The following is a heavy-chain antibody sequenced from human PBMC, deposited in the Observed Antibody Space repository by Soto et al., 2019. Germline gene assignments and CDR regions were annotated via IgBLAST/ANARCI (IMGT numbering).Heavy chain of an antibody. Sequence: GGSLRLSCAASGFTFSSYAMSWVRQAPGKGLEWVSAISGSGGSTYYADSVKGRFTISRDNSKNTLYLQMNSLRAEDTAVYYCAKDSAVLRFLEWLLYWDYWGQGTLVTVSS. CDR1: GFTFSSYA. CDR2: ISGSGGST. J-gene: IGHJ4*02. CDR3: AKDSAVLRFLEWLLYWDY. D-gene: IGHD3-3*01. V-gene: IGHV3-23*01.